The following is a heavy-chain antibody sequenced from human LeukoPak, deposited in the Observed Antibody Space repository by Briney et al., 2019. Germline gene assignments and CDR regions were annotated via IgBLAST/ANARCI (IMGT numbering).Heavy chain of an antibody. CDR3: ARRRDSGSLQHFDY. CDR2: ISINSGYI. Sequence: GGSLRLSCAASGFTFSSYSMNWVRQAPGKGLEWVSSISINSGYIYNADSVKGRFTISRDNAKNSLYLQMNSLRAEDTAVYYCARRRDSGSLQHFDYWGQGTLVTVSS. V-gene: IGHV3-21*04. J-gene: IGHJ4*02. D-gene: IGHD1-26*01. CDR1: GFTFSSYS.